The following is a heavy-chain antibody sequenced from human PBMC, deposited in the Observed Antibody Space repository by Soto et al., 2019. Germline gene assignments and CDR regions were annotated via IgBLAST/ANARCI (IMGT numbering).Heavy chain of an antibody. Sequence: GESLKISCKGSGYSFTSYWIGWVRQMPGKGLEWMGIIYPGDSDTRYSPSFQGQVTISADKSISTAYLQWSSLKASDTAMYYCASFGLGIDYYYGMDVWGQGTTVTVSS. CDR2: IYPGDSDT. J-gene: IGHJ6*02. D-gene: IGHD3-10*01. CDR3: ASFGLGIDYYYGMDV. V-gene: IGHV5-51*01. CDR1: GYSFTSYW.